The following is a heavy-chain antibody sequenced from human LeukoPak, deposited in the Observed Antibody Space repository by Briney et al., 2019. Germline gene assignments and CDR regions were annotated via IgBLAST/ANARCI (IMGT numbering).Heavy chain of an antibody. D-gene: IGHD5-24*01. V-gene: IGHV1-69*04. CDR1: GGTFSSYA. J-gene: IGHJ3*02. CDR2: IIPILGIA. Sequence: ASVKVSCKASGGTFSSYAISWVRQAPGQGLEWMGRIIPILGIANYAQKFQGRVTITADKSTSTAYMELSSLRSEDTAVYYCARDWVEMATIQAPMKDHAFDIWGQGTMVTVSS. CDR3: ARDWVEMATIQAPMKDHAFDI.